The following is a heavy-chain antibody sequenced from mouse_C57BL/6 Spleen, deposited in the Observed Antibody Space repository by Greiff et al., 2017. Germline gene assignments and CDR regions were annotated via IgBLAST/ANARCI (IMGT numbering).Heavy chain of an antibody. V-gene: IGHV5-4*01. Sequence: DVKLVESGGGLVKPGGSLKLSCAASGFSFSSYAMSWVRQTPEKRLEWVATISDGGSYPYYPDHVKGRFTLSRDNAKNNLYLQMSHLKSEGTAMYYCARDRRDYSSPAWFAYWGQGTLVTVSA. CDR3: ARDRRDYSSPAWFAY. J-gene: IGHJ3*01. D-gene: IGHD1-1*01. CDR2: ISDGGSYP. CDR1: GFSFSSYA.